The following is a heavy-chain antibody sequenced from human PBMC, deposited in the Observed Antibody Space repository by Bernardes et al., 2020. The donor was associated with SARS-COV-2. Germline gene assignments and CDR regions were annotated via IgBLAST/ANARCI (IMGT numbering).Heavy chain of an antibody. CDR2: IYWDDDK. Sequence: SGPTLVKPTQTLTLRCTFSGISLSTNGVGVAWIRQPPGKALEWLALIYWDDDKRYSPSLKNRLTVTRDTSSNQVVLTLTNVDPVDTATYYCARRIGYQDNIWSRQRKSRDYTIDYWGQGTLVTVSS. V-gene: IGHV2-5*02. CDR1: GISLSTNGVG. CDR3: ARRIGYQDNIWSRQRKSRDYTIDY. D-gene: IGHD3-3*01. J-gene: IGHJ4*02.